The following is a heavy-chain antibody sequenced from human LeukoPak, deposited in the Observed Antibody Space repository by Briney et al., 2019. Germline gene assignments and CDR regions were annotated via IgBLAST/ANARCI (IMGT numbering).Heavy chain of an antibody. CDR2: IKQDGSGK. CDR1: GFTFSSYW. CDR3: ASLGYCSSTSCYASNYFDY. V-gene: IGHV3-7*01. J-gene: IGHJ4*02. Sequence: GGSLRLSCAASGFTFSSYWMSWVRQAPGKGLEWVANIKQDGSGKYYVDSVKGRFTISRDNAKNSLYLQMNSLRAEDTAVYYCASLGYCSSTSCYASNYFDYWGQGTLVTVSS. D-gene: IGHD2-2*01.